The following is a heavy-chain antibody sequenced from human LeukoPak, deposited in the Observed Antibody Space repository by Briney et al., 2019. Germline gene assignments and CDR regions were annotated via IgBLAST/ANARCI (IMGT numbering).Heavy chain of an antibody. CDR2: IYTSGST. V-gene: IGHV4-61*02. Sequence: NPSETLSLTCTVSGGSISTGSYYWSWIRQPAGKGLEWIGRIYTSGSTNYNPSLKSRVTIFADTSKNQFSLKSSTLSAADTAVYYCARSYSSGWYDYWGQGTLVTVSS. J-gene: IGHJ4*02. CDR3: ARSYSSGWYDY. D-gene: IGHD6-19*01. CDR1: GGSISTGSYY.